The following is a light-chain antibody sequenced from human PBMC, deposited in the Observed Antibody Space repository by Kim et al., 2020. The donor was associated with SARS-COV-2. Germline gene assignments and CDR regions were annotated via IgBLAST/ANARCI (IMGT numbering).Light chain of an antibody. CDR1: QSVDGW. J-gene: IGKJ1*01. Sequence: DIQMTQSPSTLSAFVGDRVTITCRASQSVDGWLAWYQQRPGKAPRLLIYQASKLASGVPSRFGGSGSGTDFTLTVSNLQPDDSAVYYCKQYETYWTFGPGTKVDIK. CDR2: QAS. V-gene: IGKV1-5*03. CDR3: KQYETYWT.